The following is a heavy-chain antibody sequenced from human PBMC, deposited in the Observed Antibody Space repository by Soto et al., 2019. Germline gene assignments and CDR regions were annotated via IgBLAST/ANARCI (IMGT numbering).Heavy chain of an antibody. V-gene: IGHV3-23*01. D-gene: IGHD7-27*01. CDR3: VRSARTATTIWGAFDV. J-gene: IGHJ3*01. CDR2: VIPGGDVS. CDR1: GFTFSSFV. Sequence: EVQLLESGGGLVQPGGSLRLSCAASGFTFSSFVMNWVGQAPGKGLEWVSTVIPGGDVSHYTDSVKGRFTISRDNSRRTLHLQMDSLRAEDAVFYFCVRSARTATTIWGAFDVCGQGTVVTVS.